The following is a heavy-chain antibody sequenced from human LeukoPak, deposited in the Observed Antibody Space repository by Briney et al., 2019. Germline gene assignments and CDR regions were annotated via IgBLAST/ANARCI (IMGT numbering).Heavy chain of an antibody. Sequence: SVKVSCKASGGTFSSYAISWVRHAPGQGLEWMGGIIPIFGTANYAQKFQGRVTITADESTSTAYMELSSLRSEDTAVYYCARAEYDILTGYFYWFDPWGQGTLVTVSS. D-gene: IGHD3-9*01. J-gene: IGHJ5*02. V-gene: IGHV1-69*01. CDR1: GGTFSSYA. CDR3: ARAEYDILTGYFYWFDP. CDR2: IIPIFGTA.